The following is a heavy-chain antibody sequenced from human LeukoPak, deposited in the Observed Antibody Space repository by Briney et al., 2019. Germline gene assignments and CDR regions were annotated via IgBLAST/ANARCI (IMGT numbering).Heavy chain of an antibody. Sequence: SVKVSCKASGGTFSSYAISWVRQAPGQGLEWMGRIIPILGIANYAQKFQGRVTITADKSTSTAYMELSSLRSEDTAVYYCARNYGGNSGFDPWGQGTLVTVSS. CDR3: ARNYGGNSGFDP. V-gene: IGHV1-69*04. CDR1: GGTFSSYA. D-gene: IGHD4-23*01. CDR2: IIPILGIA. J-gene: IGHJ5*02.